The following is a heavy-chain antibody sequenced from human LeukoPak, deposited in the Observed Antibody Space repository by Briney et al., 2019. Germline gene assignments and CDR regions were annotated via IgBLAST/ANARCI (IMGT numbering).Heavy chain of an antibody. D-gene: IGHD7-27*01. CDR3: ARQGGEKSSGFDY. Sequence: GGSLRLSCVASGVTLSNYAMSWARQAPGKGLEWVAVISYDGSNKYYADSVKGRFTISRDNSKNTLYLQMNSLRAEDTAVYYCARQGGEKSSGFDYWGQGTLVTVSS. V-gene: IGHV3-30-3*01. J-gene: IGHJ4*02. CDR2: ISYDGSNK. CDR1: GVTLSNYA.